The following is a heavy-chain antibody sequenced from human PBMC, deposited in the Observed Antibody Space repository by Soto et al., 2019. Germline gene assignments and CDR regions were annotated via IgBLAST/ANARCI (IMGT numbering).Heavy chain of an antibody. CDR1: GDTFSSYA. V-gene: IGHV1-69*01. J-gene: IGHJ6*02. D-gene: IGHD3-22*01. Sequence: QVQLVQSGAEVKQPGSSVKVSCKASGDTFSSYAISWVRQAPGQGLEWMGGIIPIFGTANYAQKFQGRVTITADESTSTAYMELRSMRSEDTAVYYCARDGSGYRSRASPMDVWGQGTTVTVSS. CDR2: IIPIFGTA. CDR3: ARDGSGYRSRASPMDV.